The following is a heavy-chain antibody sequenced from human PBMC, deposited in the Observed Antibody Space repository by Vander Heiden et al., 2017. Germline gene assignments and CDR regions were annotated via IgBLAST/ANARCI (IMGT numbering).Heavy chain of an antibody. CDR2: IWYDGSNK. J-gene: IGHJ4*02. CDR1: GLTFSSYG. CDR3: ARDANGSGSADY. V-gene: IGHV3-33*01. Sequence: QVQLVESGGGVVQPGWSLRLSCAASGLTFSSYGMHWVRQAPGKGLEWVAVIWYDGSNKYYADAVKGRFTISRDNSKKTLYLKMKSMRAEDTAVYYFARDANGSGSADYWGQGTMVTVYS. D-gene: IGHD3-10*01.